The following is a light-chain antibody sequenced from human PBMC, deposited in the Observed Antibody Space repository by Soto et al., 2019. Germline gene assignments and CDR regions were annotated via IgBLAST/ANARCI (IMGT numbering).Light chain of an antibody. CDR3: TSYTDSITLYV. Sequence: QSALTQPASVSGSPGQSITISCTGTSSDIGGYNYVSWYQQHPGKAPKLMIYEVNNRPSGVSNRFSGSKSGNTASLTISGLQAEDEADYYCTSYTDSITLYVFGTGTKLTVL. J-gene: IGLJ1*01. V-gene: IGLV2-14*01. CDR1: SSDIGGYNY. CDR2: EVN.